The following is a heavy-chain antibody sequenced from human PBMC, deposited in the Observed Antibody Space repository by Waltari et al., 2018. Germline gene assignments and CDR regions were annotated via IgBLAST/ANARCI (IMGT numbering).Heavy chain of an antibody. V-gene: IGHV5-10-1*01. CDR2: IDPSDSFR. D-gene: IGHD2-2*01. J-gene: IGHJ4*02. CDR1: GYSFTSPW. CDR3: VRHRTTYPLEIDY. Sequence: EVQLVQSGAEVKKPEESLRISCEGSGYSFTSPWSSGVRQLPGKGLEWVGRIDPSDSFRNYGPAFEGHVTISVDQSLRTAYLQWDSLKASDTAIYYCVRHRTTYPLEIDYWGQGTLVTVSS.